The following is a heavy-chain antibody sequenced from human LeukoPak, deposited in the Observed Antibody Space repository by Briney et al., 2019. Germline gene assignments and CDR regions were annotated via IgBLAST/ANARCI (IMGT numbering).Heavy chain of an antibody. J-gene: IGHJ5*02. D-gene: IGHD6-13*01. Sequence: ASVKVSCKASGYTFTRYDINWVRQAPGQGLEWMGWMNPNSGNTGYAQKFQGRVTMTRNTSISTAYMELSSLRSEDTAVYYCARGRGQQLVPLIRWFDPWGQGTLVTVSS. V-gene: IGHV1-8*01. CDR2: MNPNSGNT. CDR3: ARGRGQQLVPLIRWFDP. CDR1: GYTFTRYD.